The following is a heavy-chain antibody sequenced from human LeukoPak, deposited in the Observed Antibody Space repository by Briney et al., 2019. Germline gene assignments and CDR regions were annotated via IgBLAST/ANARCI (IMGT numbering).Heavy chain of an antibody. CDR2: IYPGDSDT. CDR1: GYSFTSYL. D-gene: IGHD5-12*01. J-gene: IGHJ4*02. CDR3: ARSWINPYYFDY. Sequence: GESLKISCKGSGYSFTSYLIGWVRQMPGKGLEWMGIIYPGDSDTRYSPSFQGQVAIPADKSISTAYLQWSSLKASDTAMYYCARSWINPYYFDYWGQGTLVTVSS. V-gene: IGHV5-51*01.